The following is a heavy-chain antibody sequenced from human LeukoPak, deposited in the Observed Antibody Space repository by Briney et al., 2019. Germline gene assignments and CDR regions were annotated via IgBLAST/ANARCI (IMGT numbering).Heavy chain of an antibody. CDR2: IIPIFGTA. V-gene: IGHV1-69*05. D-gene: IGHD5-18*01. CDR1: RGTFSSYA. J-gene: IGHJ6*03. Sequence: GASVKVSCKASRGTFSSYAISWVRQAPGQGLEWMGGIIPIFGTANYAQKFQGRVTITTDESTSTAYMELSSLRSEDTAVYYCARDRACSYGHYYYYYYMDVWGKGTTVTVSS. CDR3: ARDRACSYGHYYYYYYMDV.